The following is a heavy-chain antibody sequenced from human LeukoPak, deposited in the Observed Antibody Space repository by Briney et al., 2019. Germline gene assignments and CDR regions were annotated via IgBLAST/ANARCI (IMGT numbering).Heavy chain of an antibody. Sequence: SVKVSCKASGGTFSSYAISWVRQAPGQGLEWMGGIIPIFGTANYAQKFQGRVTITTDESTSTAYMELSSLRSEDTAVYYCARAAGYCSSTSCPLYYYYMDVWGKGTTVTVSS. CDR3: ARAAGYCSSTSCPLYYYYMDV. CDR2: IIPIFGTA. V-gene: IGHV1-69*05. J-gene: IGHJ6*03. CDR1: GGTFSSYA. D-gene: IGHD2-2*01.